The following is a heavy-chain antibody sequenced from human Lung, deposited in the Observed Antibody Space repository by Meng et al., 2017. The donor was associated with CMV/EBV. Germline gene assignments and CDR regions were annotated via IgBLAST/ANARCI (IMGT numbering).Heavy chain of an antibody. V-gene: IGHV5-51*01. CDR3: AIRWRFGTGAYFDY. CDR2: INPRVTDT. D-gene: IGHD2-8*02. Sequence: GXSXKISXKASGYSFTNCWIGWVRQMPGKGLEWMGNINPRVTDTQYRSSFQGQVTISAEKSIHTAYLQWGSLKASDTAMYYCAIRWRFGTGAYFDYWGQGTXVTVSS. J-gene: IGHJ4*02. CDR1: GYSFTNCW.